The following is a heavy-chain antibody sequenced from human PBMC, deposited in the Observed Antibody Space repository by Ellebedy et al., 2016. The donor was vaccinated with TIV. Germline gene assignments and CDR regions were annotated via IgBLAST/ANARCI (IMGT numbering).Heavy chain of an antibody. J-gene: IGHJ6*02. CDR2: IFSNDEK. Sequence: ETLSLXXTVSGGSISSYYWRWIRQPPGKALEWLAHIFSNDEKSYSTSLKSRLTISKDTSKSQVVLTMTNMDPEDTATYYCARIRRAGYSYGYDYYYGMDVWGQGTTVTVSS. CDR3: ARIRRAGYSYGYDYYYGMDV. V-gene: IGHV2-26*01. CDR1: GGSISSYYW. D-gene: IGHD5-18*01.